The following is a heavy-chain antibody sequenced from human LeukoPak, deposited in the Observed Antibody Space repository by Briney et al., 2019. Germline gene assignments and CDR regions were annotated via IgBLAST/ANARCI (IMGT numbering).Heavy chain of an antibody. Sequence: GRSLRLSCAASGFTFSSYAMHWVRQAPGKGLEWVAVISYDGSNKYYAESVKGRFTISRDNSKNTLYLQMNSLRAEDTAVYYCARDGGGAAMVRGVIQYYYYYGMDVWGKGTTVTVSS. CDR3: ARDGGGAAMVRGVIQYYYYYGMDV. V-gene: IGHV3-30*04. D-gene: IGHD3-10*01. CDR1: GFTFSSYA. CDR2: ISYDGSNK. J-gene: IGHJ6*04.